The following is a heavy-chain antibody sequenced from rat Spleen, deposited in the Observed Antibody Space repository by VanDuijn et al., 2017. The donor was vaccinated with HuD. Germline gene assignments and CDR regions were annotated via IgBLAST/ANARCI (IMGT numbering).Heavy chain of an antibody. Sequence: EVQLVETGGGLVQPGNSLKLSCATSGFTFSTAWMYWYRQFPEKRLEWVARIKAKSNNYATDYTDSVKGRFTISRDDSKSSIYLQMNNLKEEDTAIYYCAWPRNWGQGVMVTVSS. J-gene: IGHJ2*01. CDR2: IKAKSNNYAT. CDR1: GFTFSTAW. V-gene: IGHV6-6*01. CDR3: AWPRN.